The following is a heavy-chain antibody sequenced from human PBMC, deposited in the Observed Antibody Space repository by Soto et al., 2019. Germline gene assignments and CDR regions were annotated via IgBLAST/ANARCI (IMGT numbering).Heavy chain of an antibody. CDR2: IRSKAYGGTT. J-gene: IGHJ6*02. CDR1: GFTFGDYA. Sequence: GGSLRLSCTASGFTFGDYAMSWFRQAPGKGLEWVGFIRSKAYGGTTEYAASVKGRFTISRDDSKSIVYLQMNSLKTEDTAVYYCTRVGNFWSGYYYYYGMDVWGQGTTVTVSS. V-gene: IGHV3-49*03. CDR3: TRVGNFWSGYYYYYGMDV. D-gene: IGHD3-3*01.